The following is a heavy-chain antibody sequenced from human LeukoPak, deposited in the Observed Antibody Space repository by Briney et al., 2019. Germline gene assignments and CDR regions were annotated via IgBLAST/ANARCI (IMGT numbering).Heavy chain of an antibody. Sequence: SETLSLTCAVYGGSFSVYYWSWIRQPPGEGLEWIGEINHSGSTNYNPSLKSRVTISVDTSKNQFSLKLSSVTAEDTAVYYCARGCYDYVWGSYRTMNAFDIWGQGTMVTVSS. CDR3: ARGCYDYVWGSYRTMNAFDI. D-gene: IGHD3-16*02. CDR1: GGSFSVYY. V-gene: IGHV4-34*01. CDR2: INHSGST. J-gene: IGHJ3*02.